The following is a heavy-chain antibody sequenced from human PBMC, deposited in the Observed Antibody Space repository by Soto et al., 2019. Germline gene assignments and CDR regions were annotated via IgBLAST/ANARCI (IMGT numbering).Heavy chain of an antibody. J-gene: IGHJ3*02. CDR2: INHSGST. D-gene: IGHD3-10*01. CDR3: ARRTTRITMVRGVKTHAFDI. CDR1: GGSFSGYY. V-gene: IGHV4-34*01. Sequence: PSETLSLTCAVYGGSFSGYYWSLIRQPPGKGLELIGEINHSGSTNYNPSLKSRVTISVDTSKNQFSLKLSSVTAADTAVYYCARRTTRITMVRGVKTHAFDIWGQGTMVTVSS.